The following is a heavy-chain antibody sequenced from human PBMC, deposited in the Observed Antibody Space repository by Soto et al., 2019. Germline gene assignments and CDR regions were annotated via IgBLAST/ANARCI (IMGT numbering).Heavy chain of an antibody. V-gene: IGHV3-64*01. Sequence: GGSLRLSCAASGFTFYISAMPWSRKATGKGLEYVSAISSNGGSTYYANSVKGRFTISRDNSKNTLYLQMGSLRAEDMAVYYSARVGDYYGSGSYPGAFDIWGQGTMVTVSS. CDR1: GFTFYISA. CDR2: ISSNGGST. J-gene: IGHJ3*02. D-gene: IGHD3-10*01. CDR3: ARVGDYYGSGSYPGAFDI.